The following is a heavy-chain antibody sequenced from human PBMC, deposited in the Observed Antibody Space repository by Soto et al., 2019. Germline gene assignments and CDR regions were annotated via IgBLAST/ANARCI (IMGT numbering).Heavy chain of an antibody. D-gene: IGHD4-17*01. CDR1: GGSISSYY. J-gene: IGHJ4*02. CDR2: IHYSGST. V-gene: IGHV4-59*08. CDR3: ARSTVTSFDY. Sequence: SETLSLTCTVSGGSISSYYWSWSRQPPGKGLEWIGYIHYSGSTNYNPSLKSRVTISVDTSKNQFSLKLSSVTAADTAVYYCARSTVTSFDYWGQGTLVTVS.